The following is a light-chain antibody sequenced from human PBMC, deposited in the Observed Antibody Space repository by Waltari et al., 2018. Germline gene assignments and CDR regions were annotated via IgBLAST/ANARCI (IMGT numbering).Light chain of an antibody. CDR2: GAS. Sequence: EIVMPQSPATLSVSPGERATLSCRASQRINSNLAWYQQKPAQAPRLLIYGASTRATGSPARFAGTGSGTEFTLTISSLQSEDFAVYYCQQYNNWPRTFGQGTKVEIK. J-gene: IGKJ1*01. V-gene: IGKV3-15*01. CDR3: QQYNNWPRT. CDR1: QRINSN.